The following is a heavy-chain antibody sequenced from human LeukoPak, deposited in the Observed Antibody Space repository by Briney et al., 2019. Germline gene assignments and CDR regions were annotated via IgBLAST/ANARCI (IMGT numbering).Heavy chain of an antibody. CDR2: IYYSGST. J-gene: IGHJ6*02. D-gene: IGHD2/OR15-2a*01. CDR1: GGSMSTYY. CDR3: ARAHSIASYYYGVDV. V-gene: IGHV4-59*12. Sequence: SETLSLTCTVSGGSMSTYYWSWIRQPPEKGLEWIGYIYYSGSTNYNPSLKSRVTISVDTSKNQFSLKLSSVTAADTAVYYCARAHSIASYYYGVDVWGQGTTVTVSS.